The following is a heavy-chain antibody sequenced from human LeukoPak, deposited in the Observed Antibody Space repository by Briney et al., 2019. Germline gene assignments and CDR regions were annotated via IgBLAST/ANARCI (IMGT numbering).Heavy chain of an antibody. Sequence: GGSLRLSCAASGFTFSSYGMHWVRQAPGKGLEWVAVIWYDGSNKYYADSVKGRFTISRDNSKNTLYLQMNSLRAEDTAVHYCARDQQYYDFWSGNFDYWGQGTLVTVSS. CDR1: GFTFSSYG. CDR3: ARDQQYYDFWSGNFDY. D-gene: IGHD3-3*01. V-gene: IGHV3-33*01. J-gene: IGHJ4*02. CDR2: IWYDGSNK.